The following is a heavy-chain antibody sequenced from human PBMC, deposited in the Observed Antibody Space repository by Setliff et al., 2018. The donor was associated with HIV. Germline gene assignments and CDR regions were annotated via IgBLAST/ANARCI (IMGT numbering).Heavy chain of an antibody. CDR2: IYQSGNT. CDR1: GYSISSGFY. D-gene: IGHD2-15*01. CDR3: AAATTLLSPRA. Sequence: SETLSFTCAVSGYSISSGFYWSWMRQPPGKGLEWIGSIYQSGNTNYNPSLESRLTISVDTAKNQFSLKLSSVTAADTAVYYCAAATTLLSPRAWGQGTLVTVSS. V-gene: IGHV4-38-2*01. J-gene: IGHJ5*02.